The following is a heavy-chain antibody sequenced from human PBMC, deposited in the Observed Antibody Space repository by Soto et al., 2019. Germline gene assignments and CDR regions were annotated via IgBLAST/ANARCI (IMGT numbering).Heavy chain of an antibody. CDR1: GFTVSGNY. J-gene: IGHJ5*02. CDR3: ATGLTLPVRPSFDT. V-gene: IGHV3-53*01. Sequence: EVQLVESGGGLIQPGGSLRLSCAASGFTVSGNYITWVRQAPGKGLEWVSVIISGDNTYYSDSVKGRFTISRDNSKNTVYLQMNRLRGDDTAVYFCATGLTLPVRPSFDTWGQGTLLTVSS. D-gene: IGHD2-21*02. CDR2: IISGDNT.